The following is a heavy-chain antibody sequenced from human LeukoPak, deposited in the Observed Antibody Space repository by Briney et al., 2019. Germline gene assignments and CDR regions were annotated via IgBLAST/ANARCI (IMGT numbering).Heavy chain of an antibody. V-gene: IGHV4-59*01. Sequence: SETLSLTCTVSDGSISDYYRGWIRQPPGKGLEWIGYFHNSGTSTYNPSLKSRVTISADTSKNQFSLKLNSLTTADTTVYYCTRGAGWLIDYWGQGILVTVSS. CDR1: DGSISDYY. CDR3: TRGAGWLIDY. D-gene: IGHD3-16*01. J-gene: IGHJ4*02. CDR2: FHNSGTS.